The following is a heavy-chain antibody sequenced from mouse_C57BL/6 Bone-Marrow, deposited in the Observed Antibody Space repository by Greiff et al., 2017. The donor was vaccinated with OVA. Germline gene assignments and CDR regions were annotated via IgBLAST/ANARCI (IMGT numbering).Heavy chain of an antibody. V-gene: IGHV1-64*01. CDR2: IHPNSGST. CDR1: GYTFTSYW. J-gene: IGHJ4*01. D-gene: IGHD1-1*01. Sequence: QVQLQQPGAELVKPGASVKLSCKASGYTFTSYWMHWVKQRPGQGLEWIGMIHPNSGSTNYNEKFKSKATLTVDKSSSTAYMQLSSLTSEDSAVYYCVFFITTVVAPYYYAMDYWGQGTSVTVSS. CDR3: VFFITTVVAPYYYAMDY.